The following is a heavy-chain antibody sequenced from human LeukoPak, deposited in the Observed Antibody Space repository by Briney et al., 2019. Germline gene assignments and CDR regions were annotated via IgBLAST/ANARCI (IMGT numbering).Heavy chain of an antibody. J-gene: IGHJ4*02. Sequence: GGSLRLSCAASGFTFSSYSMNWVRQAPGKGLEWVSSISSSSSYIYYADSVKGRCTSSRHNAKNSLYLQMNSLRAEDPAVYYCASGGNLAAAGFDSSGPGTLVTVSS. CDR2: ISSSSSYI. CDR1: GFTFSSYS. D-gene: IGHD6-13*01. V-gene: IGHV3-21*01. CDR3: ASGGNLAAAGFDS.